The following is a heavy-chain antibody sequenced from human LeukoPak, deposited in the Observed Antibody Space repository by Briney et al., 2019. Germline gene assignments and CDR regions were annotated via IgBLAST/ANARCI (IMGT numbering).Heavy chain of an antibody. Sequence: SETLSLTCTVSGGSINNYYWNWIRQPPGKGLEWIGYIYYSGSTIYNPSLKSRVTMSIDTSKNQFSLNLSSVTAADTAVYYCARGGPYYYDSSGYWGQGTLVTVSS. CDR1: GGSINNYY. V-gene: IGHV4-59*01. CDR3: ARGGPYYYDSSGY. D-gene: IGHD3-22*01. J-gene: IGHJ4*02. CDR2: IYYSGST.